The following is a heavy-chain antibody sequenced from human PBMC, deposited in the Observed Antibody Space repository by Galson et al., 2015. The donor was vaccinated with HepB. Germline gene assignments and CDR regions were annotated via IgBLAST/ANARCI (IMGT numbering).Heavy chain of an antibody. CDR3: AREGSYSPYDYVWGTYRYDAFDS. D-gene: IGHD3-16*02. CDR2: IKQDGSEK. V-gene: IGHV3-7*03. Sequence: SLRLSCAASGFTFRSYWMSWVRQAPGKGLEWVANIKQDGSEKYYVDSVKGRFTISRDNAKNSLYLQMNSLRAEDTAVYYCAREGSYSPYDYVWGTYRYDAFDSWGQGTMVTVSS. J-gene: IGHJ3*02. CDR1: GFTFRSYW.